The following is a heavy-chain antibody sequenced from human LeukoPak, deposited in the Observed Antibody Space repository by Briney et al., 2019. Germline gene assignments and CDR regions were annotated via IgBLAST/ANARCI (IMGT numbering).Heavy chain of an antibody. J-gene: IGHJ6*02. CDR1: GCSFTNYW. D-gene: IGHD6-19*01. CDR2: IYPGDSDT. Sequence: GESLKISCKGSGCSFTNYWIGWVRQMPGKGLEWMGIIYPGDSDTRYSPSFQGQVTISADKSISTAYLQWSSLKASDTAMYYCARQGPVAGTFYYGMDVWGQGTTVTVSS. V-gene: IGHV5-51*01. CDR3: ARQGPVAGTFYYGMDV.